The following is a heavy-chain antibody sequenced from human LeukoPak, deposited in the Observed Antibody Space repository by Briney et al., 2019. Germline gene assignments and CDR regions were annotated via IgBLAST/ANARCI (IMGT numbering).Heavy chain of an antibody. CDR2: IYFGDSGA. CDR3: ARHPTMTISTPAFDL. CDR1: GSIFSTYL. V-gene: IGHV5-51*01. Sequence: GAPLHTSFKSSGSIFSTYLSGWGRQLPGRGREWLGIIYFGDSGANYNPSFHGQVNISVDKSMNTAYLQWSSLKASDNAMYFCARHPTMTISTPAFDLWGQGTMVVVSS. D-gene: IGHD2-15*01. J-gene: IGHJ3*01.